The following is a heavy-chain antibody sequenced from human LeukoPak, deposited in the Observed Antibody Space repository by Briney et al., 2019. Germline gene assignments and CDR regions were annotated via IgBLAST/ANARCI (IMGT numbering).Heavy chain of an antibody. CDR1: GGSISSYY. CDR3: ARDLEYSSSSPFDY. Sequence: SETLSLTCTVSGGSISSYYWSWIRQPAGKGLEWIGRIYTSGSTNYNPSLKSRVTISVDKAKNQFSLKLSSVTAADPAVYYCARDLEYSSSSPFDYWGQGTLVTVSS. D-gene: IGHD6-6*01. CDR2: IYTSGST. V-gene: IGHV4-4*07. J-gene: IGHJ4*02.